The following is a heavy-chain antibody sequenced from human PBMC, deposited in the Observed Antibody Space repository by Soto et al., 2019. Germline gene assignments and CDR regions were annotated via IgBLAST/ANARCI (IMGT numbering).Heavy chain of an antibody. J-gene: IGHJ3*02. D-gene: IGHD3-16*02. CDR1: GGSISSYY. V-gene: IGHV4-59*01. Sequence: SETLSLTCTVSGGSISSYYWSWIRQPPGKGLEWIGYIYYSGSTNYNPSLKSRVTISVDTSKNQFSLKLSSVTAADTAVYYCARGSRAWVLSTSDAFDILGQGTMVIVS. CDR2: IYYSGST. CDR3: ARGSRAWVLSTSDAFDI.